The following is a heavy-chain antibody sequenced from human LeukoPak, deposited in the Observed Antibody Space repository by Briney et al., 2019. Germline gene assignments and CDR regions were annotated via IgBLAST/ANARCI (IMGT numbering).Heavy chain of an antibody. D-gene: IGHD2-15*01. V-gene: IGHV3-53*01. J-gene: IGHJ3*02. CDR2: IYSGGST. CDR3: ARGALDITFRHAFYI. Sequence: GGSLRLTCAASGFTVSSKYMSWVRQAPGKGLEWVSVIYSGGSTYYADSLKGRFTISRDNSKNTLYLQINSLRAEDTAVYYCARGALDITFRHAFYIWGQRTMVTVSS. CDR1: GFTVSSKY.